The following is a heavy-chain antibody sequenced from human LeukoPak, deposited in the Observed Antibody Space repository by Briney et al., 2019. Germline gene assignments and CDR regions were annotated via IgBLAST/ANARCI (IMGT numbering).Heavy chain of an antibody. CDR3: VRTPPKGDIDY. V-gene: IGHV1-46*01. Sequence: ASVKVSCKAFGYTFTSYYMHWVRQAPGQGLEWMGIINPSGGSTSYAQKFQGRVTMTRTTSISTAFMELSRLTFEDTAVYYCVRTPPKGDIDYWGQGTLVTVSS. J-gene: IGHJ4*02. CDR1: GYTFTSYY. CDR2: INPSGGST. D-gene: IGHD2-21*02.